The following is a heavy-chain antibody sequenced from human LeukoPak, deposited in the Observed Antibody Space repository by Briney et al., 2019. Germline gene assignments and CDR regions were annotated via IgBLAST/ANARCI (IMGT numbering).Heavy chain of an antibody. J-gene: IGHJ1*01. CDR1: GYSFTNYW. CDR2: IYPGDSDT. D-gene: IGHD3-22*01. V-gene: IGHV5-51*01. Sequence: GESLKISCKGSGYSFTNYWIGWVRQMPGNGLEWMGIIYPGDSDTRYSPSFQGQVTISADKSISTAYLQWSSLKASDTAMYYCARSTYYYDSSGPEYFQHWGQGTLVTVSS. CDR3: ARSTYYYDSSGPEYFQH.